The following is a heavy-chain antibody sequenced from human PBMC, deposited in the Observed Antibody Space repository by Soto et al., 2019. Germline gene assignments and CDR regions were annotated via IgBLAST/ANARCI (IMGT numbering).Heavy chain of an antibody. Sequence: EVQLVESGGGLVQPGGSLRLSCAASGFTFSNSWMSWVRQAPGKGLEWVATIKQDGSERYYVDSVKGRFTISRDNAKNSLYLQMDSLGAEDTAVYYCARNFCRRTSCNLPNWFDLWGQGTLVTVSS. J-gene: IGHJ5*02. CDR2: IKQDGSER. D-gene: IGHD2-2*01. CDR3: ARNFCRRTSCNLPNWFDL. CDR1: GFTFSNSW. V-gene: IGHV3-7*01.